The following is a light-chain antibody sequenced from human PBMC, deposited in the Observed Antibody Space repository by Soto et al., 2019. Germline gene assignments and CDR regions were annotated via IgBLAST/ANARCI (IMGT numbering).Light chain of an antibody. J-gene: IGKJ2*01. Sequence: EIVLTQSPGTLSLSPGERATLSCRASQSVSSSFLAWYQKKPGQAPRLLIYGASRRATGIPDRFSGSGSGTDFTLTISRLEPEDCAVYYCQQYGNSPYTFGQGPKLEIK. CDR1: QSVSSSF. CDR3: QQYGNSPYT. CDR2: GAS. V-gene: IGKV3-20*01.